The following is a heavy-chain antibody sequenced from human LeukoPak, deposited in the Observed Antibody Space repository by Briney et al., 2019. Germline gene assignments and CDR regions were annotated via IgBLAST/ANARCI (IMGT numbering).Heavy chain of an antibody. CDR2: INHSGST. J-gene: IGHJ6*02. D-gene: IGHD3-10*01. CDR3: VRIPLIHNYYGSGSYYNGRYYHYYYGMDV. V-gene: IGHV4-34*01. CDR1: GGSFSGHY. Sequence: SETLSLTCAVYGGSFSGHYWSWIRQPPGKGLEWIGEINHSGSTNYNPSLKSRVTISVDTSKNQFSLKLSSVTAADTAVYYCVRIPLIHNYYGSGSYYNGRYYHYYYGMDVWGQGTTVTVSS.